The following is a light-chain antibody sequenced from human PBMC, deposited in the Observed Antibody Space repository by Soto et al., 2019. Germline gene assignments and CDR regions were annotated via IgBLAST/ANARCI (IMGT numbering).Light chain of an antibody. CDR2: GAS. CDR3: QQYAATPRT. Sequence: EIVLTQSPGTLSLSPRERATLSCRASQSVSNAYLAWNQHKDGQSPRLLIYGASNRAPGIPDRFSGSGSGTDFTLTTNRLEPEVFAVYYCQQYAATPRTFGQGTQVEVK. CDR1: QSVSNAY. J-gene: IGKJ1*01. V-gene: IGKV3-20*01.